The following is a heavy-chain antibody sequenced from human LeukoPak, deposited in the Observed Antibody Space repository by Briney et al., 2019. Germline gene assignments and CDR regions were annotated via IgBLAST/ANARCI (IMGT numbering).Heavy chain of an antibody. CDR3: ARDVPGTTPSDY. Sequence: ASVKVSCKASGYIFSNYGISWGRQAPGQGLEWMGWISAKNGDTNYIQKFRGRVTMTTDTSTSTAYMELWSLRSDDTAVYYCARDVPGTTPSDYWGQGTLVTVSS. D-gene: IGHD1-7*01. J-gene: IGHJ4*02. CDR2: ISAKNGDT. CDR1: GYIFSNYG. V-gene: IGHV1-18*01.